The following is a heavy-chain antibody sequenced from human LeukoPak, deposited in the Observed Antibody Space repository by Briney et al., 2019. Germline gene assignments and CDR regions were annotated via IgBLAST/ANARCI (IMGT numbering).Heavy chain of an antibody. J-gene: IGHJ4*02. CDR2: IIPILGIA. CDR3: ASETCGSGSYYCYGSFDY. V-gene: IGHV1-69*04. D-gene: IGHD3-10*01. CDR1: GGTFSSYA. Sequence: GASVKVSCKASGGTFSSYAISWVRQAPGQGLEWMGRIIPILGIANYAQKFQGRVTITADKSTSTAYMELSSLRSEDTAVYYCASETCGSGSYYCYGSFDYWGQGTLVTVSS.